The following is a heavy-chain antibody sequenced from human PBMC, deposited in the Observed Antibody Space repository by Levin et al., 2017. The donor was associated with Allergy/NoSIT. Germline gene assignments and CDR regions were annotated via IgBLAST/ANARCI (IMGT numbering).Heavy chain of an antibody. Sequence: GGSLRLSCAASGFAFSAYTMNWVRQAPGKGLEWVSYISPSSTTISYADSVKGRFTISRDNVKNSLSLQMNSLRAEDTAVYYCARLDIAFDIWGQGTMVTVSS. CDR1: GFAFSAYT. J-gene: IGHJ3*02. CDR3: ARLDIAFDI. D-gene: IGHD1-1*01. V-gene: IGHV3-48*01. CDR2: ISPSSTTI.